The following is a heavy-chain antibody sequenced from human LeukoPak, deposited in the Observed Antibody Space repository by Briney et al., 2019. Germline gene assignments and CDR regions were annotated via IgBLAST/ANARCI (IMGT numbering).Heavy chain of an antibody. Sequence: ASVKVSCKASGYTFTGYYMHWVRQAPGQGLEWMGWINPNSGGTNYAQKFQGRVTITTDESTSTAYMELSSLRSEDTAVYYCARVLKVAATPDYWGQGTLVTVSS. D-gene: IGHD2-15*01. CDR2: INPNSGGT. CDR3: ARVLKVAATPDY. V-gene: IGHV1-2*02. CDR1: GYTFTGYY. J-gene: IGHJ4*02.